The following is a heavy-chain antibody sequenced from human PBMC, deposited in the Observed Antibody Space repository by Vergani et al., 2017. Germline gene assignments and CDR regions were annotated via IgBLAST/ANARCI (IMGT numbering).Heavy chain of an antibody. D-gene: IGHD2-15*01. CDR2: IDPSDSYT. CDR1: GYSFTSYW. Sequence: EVQLVQSGAEVKKPGESLRISCKGSGYSFTSYWISWVRQMPGKGLEWMGRIDPSDSYTNYSPSFQGHVTISADKSISTAYLQWSSLKASDTAMYYCATDPWGYCSGGSCYAPYYGMDVWGQGTTVTVSS. V-gene: IGHV5-10-1*03. CDR3: ATDPWGYCSGGSCYAPYYGMDV. J-gene: IGHJ6*02.